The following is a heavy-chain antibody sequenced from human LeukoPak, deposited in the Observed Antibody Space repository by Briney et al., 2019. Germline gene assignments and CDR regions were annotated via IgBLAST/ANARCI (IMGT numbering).Heavy chain of an antibody. CDR3: ARLSYYYDSSCYLNY. CDR1: GFTFSSYW. V-gene: IGHV3-74*01. CDR2: INSDGSNT. J-gene: IGHJ4*02. D-gene: IGHD3-22*01. Sequence: PGGSLRLSCAASGFTFSSYWMHWVRQVPGKGLVWVSRINSDGSNTNYADSVKGRFTISRDNAKNTLFLQMNSLRAEDTAVYYCARLSYYYDSSCYLNYWGQGTLVTVSS.